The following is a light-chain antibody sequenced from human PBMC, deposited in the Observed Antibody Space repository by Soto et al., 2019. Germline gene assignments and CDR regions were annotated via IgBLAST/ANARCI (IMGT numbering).Light chain of an antibody. Sequence: QSALTQPPSASGSPGQSVTISCTGTSSDVGGYNFVSWYQHHPGKAPKLIIYEVTKRPSGVPDRFSGSKSGNTASLTVSGLQAEDEADYYCSSYAGSNNYVFGTGTKLPS. CDR3: SSYAGSNNYV. J-gene: IGLJ1*01. CDR2: EVT. CDR1: SSDVGGYNF. V-gene: IGLV2-8*01.